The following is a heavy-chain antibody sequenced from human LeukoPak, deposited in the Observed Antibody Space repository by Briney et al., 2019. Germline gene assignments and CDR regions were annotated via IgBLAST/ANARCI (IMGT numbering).Heavy chain of an antibody. CDR1: GGSISSGGYY. CDR3: ARGYYDFWSGSFPAHYYYYMDV. CDR2: IYHSGST. J-gene: IGHJ6*03. D-gene: IGHD3-3*01. V-gene: IGHV4-30-2*01. Sequence: PSETLSLTCTVSGGSISSGGYYWSWIRQPPGKGLEWIGYIYHSGSTYYNPSLKSRVTISVDRSKNQFSLKLSSVTAADTAVYYCARGYYDFWSGSFPAHYYYYMDVWGKGTTVTVSS.